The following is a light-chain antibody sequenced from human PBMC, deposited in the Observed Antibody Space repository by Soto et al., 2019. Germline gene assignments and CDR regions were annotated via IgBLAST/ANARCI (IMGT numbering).Light chain of an antibody. V-gene: IGLV2-14*03. CDR2: DVY. CDR3: SSYAASNNFYFV. J-gene: IGLJ3*02. Sequence: QSALTQPASVSGSPGQSIAISCAGTSSDVGAYDYVSWYQQHPGKAPKLMIYDVYNRPSGVSYRFSGSKSGNTASLTVSGLQAEDEADYYCSSYAASNNFYFVFGGGTQLTVL. CDR1: SSDVGAYDY.